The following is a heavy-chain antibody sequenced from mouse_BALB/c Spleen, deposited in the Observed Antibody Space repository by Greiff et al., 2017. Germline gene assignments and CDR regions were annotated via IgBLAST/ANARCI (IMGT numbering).Heavy chain of an antibody. V-gene: IGHV1-5*01. CDR2: IYPGNSDT. CDR3: TRGSYDYWYFDV. D-gene: IGHD2-3*01. Sequence: EVQVVESGTVLARLGASVKMSCKASGYTFTSYWMHWVKQRPGQGLEWIGAIYPGNSDTSYNQKFKGKAKLTAVTSTSTAYMELSSLTNEDSAVYYCTRGSYDYWYFDVWGAGTTVTVSS. CDR1: GYTFTSYW. J-gene: IGHJ1*01.